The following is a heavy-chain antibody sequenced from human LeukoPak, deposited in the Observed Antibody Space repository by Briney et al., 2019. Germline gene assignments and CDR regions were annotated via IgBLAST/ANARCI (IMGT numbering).Heavy chain of an antibody. D-gene: IGHD2-15*01. V-gene: IGHV1-2*02. CDR1: GYTFTGYY. CDR2: INPNSGGT. CDR3: ARDRGVVVVAARSSYNWFDP. J-gene: IGHJ5*02. Sequence: GASVKVSCKASGYTFTGYYMHWVRQAPGLGLEWMGWINPNSGGTNYAQKFQGRVTMTRDTSISTAYMELSRLRSDDTAVYYCARDRGVVVVAARSSYNWFDPWGQGTLVTVSS.